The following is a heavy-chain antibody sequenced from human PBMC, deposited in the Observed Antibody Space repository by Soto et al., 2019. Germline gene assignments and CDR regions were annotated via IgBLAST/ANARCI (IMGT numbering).Heavy chain of an antibody. CDR2: INAGNGNT. CDR1: GYTFTSYA. Sequence: GASVKVSCNASGYTFTSYAMHWVRQAPGQRLEWMGWINAGNGNTKYSQKFQGRVTITRDTSASTAYMELSSLRSEDTAVYYCARSGGVSLGAFDIWGQGTMVTVSS. J-gene: IGHJ3*02. V-gene: IGHV1-3*01. CDR3: ARSGGVSLGAFDI. D-gene: IGHD3-16*01.